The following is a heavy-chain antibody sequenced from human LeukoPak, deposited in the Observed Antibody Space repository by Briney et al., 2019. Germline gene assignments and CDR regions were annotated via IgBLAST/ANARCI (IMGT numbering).Heavy chain of an antibody. CDR2: IPYDGSNK. D-gene: IGHD6-13*01. V-gene: IGHV3-30*02. CDR3: AKDLYSSSWTTDY. J-gene: IGHJ4*02. Sequence: GGSLRLSCAASGFTFSNYGMHWVRQAPGTVLEWVAFIPYDGSNKYYADSVKGRFTISRDNSKNTLYLQMNSLRADDTAMYYCAKDLYSSSWTTDYWGQGTLVSVSS. CDR1: GFTFSNYG.